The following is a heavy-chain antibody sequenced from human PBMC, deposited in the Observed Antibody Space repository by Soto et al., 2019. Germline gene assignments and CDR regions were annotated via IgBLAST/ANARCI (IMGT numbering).Heavy chain of an antibody. D-gene: IGHD2-15*01. CDR2: INHSGST. J-gene: IGHJ5*02. V-gene: IGHV4-34*01. CDR1: GGSFSGYY. Sequence: LSLTCAVYGGSFSGYYWSWIRQPPGKGLEWIGEINHSGSTNYNPSLKSRVTISVDTSKNQFSLKLSSVTAADTAVYYCASSGVVVAATWFAPWGQGTLVTVSS. CDR3: ASSGVVVAATWFAP.